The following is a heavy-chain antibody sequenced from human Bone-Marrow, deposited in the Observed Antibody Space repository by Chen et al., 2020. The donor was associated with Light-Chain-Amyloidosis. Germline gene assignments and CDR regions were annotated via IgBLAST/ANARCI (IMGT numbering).Heavy chain of an antibody. J-gene: IGHJ4*02. D-gene: IGHD6-13*01. CDR1: GFTFSSHW. CDR3: ARDHSSGWYPYQDY. V-gene: IGHV3-7*03. Sequence: EVQLVESGGGLVQPGGSLKLSCAASGFTFSSHWMSWFRQAPGKGLEWVANIKEDGSQKYYVDSVKGQFTISRDNAKNSLYLQMNSLRAEDTAVYYCARDHSSGWYPYQDYWGQGTLVSVSS. CDR2: IKEDGSQK.